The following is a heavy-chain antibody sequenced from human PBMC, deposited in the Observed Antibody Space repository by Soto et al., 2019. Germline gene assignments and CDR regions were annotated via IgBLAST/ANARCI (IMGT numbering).Heavy chain of an antibody. J-gene: IGHJ4*02. Sequence: GGSLRLSCAASGFTFSSYAMSWVRQAPGKGLEWVSAISGSGGSTYYADSVKGRFTISRDNSKNTLYLQMNSLRAEDTAVYYCAKDYKILRFGELLSGRWGFDYWGQGTLVTVSS. D-gene: IGHD3-10*01. CDR1: GFTFSSYA. CDR2: ISGSGGST. CDR3: AKDYKILRFGELLSGRWGFDY. V-gene: IGHV3-23*01.